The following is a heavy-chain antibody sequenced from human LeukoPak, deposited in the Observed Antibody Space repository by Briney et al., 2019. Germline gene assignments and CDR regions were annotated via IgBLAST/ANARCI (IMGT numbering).Heavy chain of an antibody. CDR3: AKAFDYNGLRGEGGSFDC. CDR1: GFNFSKND. J-gene: IGHJ4*02. Sequence: PGGSLRLSCVASGFNFSKNDMHWVRHTTERGLEWVSAIGVGGDTYYADPVKGRFTISRENGKNSFFLQMNSLRAGDTAVYFCAKAFDYNGLRGEGGSFDCWGQGALVTVSS. CDR2: IGVGGDT. V-gene: IGHV3-13*01. D-gene: IGHD4-11*01.